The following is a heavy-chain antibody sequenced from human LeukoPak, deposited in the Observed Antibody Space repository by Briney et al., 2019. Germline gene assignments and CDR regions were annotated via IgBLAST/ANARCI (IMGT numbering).Heavy chain of an antibody. J-gene: IGHJ4*02. CDR2: ISSSGSTI. CDR3: ARQRYSSSWSEVDY. V-gene: IGHV3-48*04. D-gene: IGHD6-13*01. CDR1: GFTFSSYA. Sequence: QSGGSLRLSCAASGFTFSSYAMSWVRQAPGKGLEWVSYISSSGSTIYYADSVKGRFTISRDNAKNSLYLQMNSLRAEDTAVYYCARQRYSSSWSEVDYWGQGTLVTVSS.